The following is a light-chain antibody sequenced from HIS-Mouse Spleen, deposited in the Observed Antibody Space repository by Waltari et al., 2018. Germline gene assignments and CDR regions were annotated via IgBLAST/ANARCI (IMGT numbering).Light chain of an antibody. CDR1: VLAKKY. V-gene: IGLV3-27*01. CDR2: KDS. J-gene: IGLJ3*02. Sequence: SYELTQPSSVSVSPGQTARLTCPGDVLAKKYARWFQQQPGQAPLLGIYKDSERTPGIPARFSGCSSGSTVTLTIGGAQVEDEADYYCYSAAENNLVFGGGTKLTVL. CDR3: YSAAENNLV.